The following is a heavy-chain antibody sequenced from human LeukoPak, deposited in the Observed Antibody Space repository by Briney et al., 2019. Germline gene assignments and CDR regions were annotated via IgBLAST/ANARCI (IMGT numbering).Heavy chain of an antibody. CDR3: ARGVYIAAAQYGY. CDR2: VFYSGST. CDR1: GGSISSYY. J-gene: IGHJ4*02. V-gene: IGHV4-59*08. Sequence: SETLSLTCTVSGGSISSYYWSWIRQPPGKGLEWVGYVFYSGSTNYNPSLMSRVTISVDTSKKHFSLELNSVTAADTAVYYCARGVYIAAAQYGYWGQGTLVTVSS. D-gene: IGHD6-13*01.